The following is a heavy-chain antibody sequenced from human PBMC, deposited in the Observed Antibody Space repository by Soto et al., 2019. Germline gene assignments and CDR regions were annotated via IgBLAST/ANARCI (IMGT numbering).Heavy chain of an antibody. Sequence: ASVKVSCKSSGYIFTSYYMHWVRHAPGQGLDWMGIINPTDGSTSYAQKFQGRVTMTRDTSTSTVYMEVTSLRSEDTAVYYCGRDEDSGAFYIDYWGQGSLVTVSS. V-gene: IGHV1-46*01. D-gene: IGHD2-15*01. CDR2: INPTDGST. CDR3: GRDEDSGAFYIDY. CDR1: GYIFTSYY. J-gene: IGHJ4*02.